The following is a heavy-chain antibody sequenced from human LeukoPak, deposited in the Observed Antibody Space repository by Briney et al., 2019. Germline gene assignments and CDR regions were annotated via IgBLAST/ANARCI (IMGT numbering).Heavy chain of an antibody. CDR3: ARGRLRIAALADWFDP. CDR1: GYTFTGYY. Sequence: GASVKVSCKASGYTFTGYYMHWVRQAPGQGLEWMGWINPNSGGTNYAQKFQGRVTMTRDTSISTAYMELSRLRSDDTAVYYCARGRLRIAALADWFDPWGQGTLVTVSS. V-gene: IGHV1-2*02. D-gene: IGHD6-6*01. CDR2: INPNSGGT. J-gene: IGHJ5*02.